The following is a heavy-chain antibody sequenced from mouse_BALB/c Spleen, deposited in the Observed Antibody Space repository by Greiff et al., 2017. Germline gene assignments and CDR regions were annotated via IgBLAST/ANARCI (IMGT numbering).Heavy chain of an antibody. D-gene: IGHD2-1*01. Sequence: VQLKESGGRLVKPGGSLKLSCAASGFTFSSYTMSWVRQTPEKRLEWVATISSGGSYTYYPDSVKGRFTISRDNAKNTLYLQLSSLTSEDTAMYYCTSHGNYVGGAMDYWGQGTSVTVSS. V-gene: IGHV5-6-4*01. J-gene: IGHJ4*01. CDR3: TSHGNYVGGAMDY. CDR1: GFTFSSYT. CDR2: ISSGGSYT.